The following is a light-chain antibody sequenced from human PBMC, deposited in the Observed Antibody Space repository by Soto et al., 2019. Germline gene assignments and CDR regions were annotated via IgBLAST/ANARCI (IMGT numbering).Light chain of an antibody. CDR2: EVS. Sequence: QSALTQPASVSGSPGQSITISCTGTSSDIGYYNYVSWYQQYPGKAPKLIIYEVSNRPSGVSNRFSGSKSANTASLTISGLQAEDEADYHCSSYTSSSTLFGTGTKVTVL. V-gene: IGLV2-14*01. CDR1: SSDIGYYNY. CDR3: SSYTSSSTL. J-gene: IGLJ1*01.